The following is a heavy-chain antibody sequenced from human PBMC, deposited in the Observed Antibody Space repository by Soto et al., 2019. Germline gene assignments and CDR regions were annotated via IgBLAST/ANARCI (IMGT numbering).Heavy chain of an antibody. V-gene: IGHV4-30-2*01. J-gene: IGHJ5*02. CDR2: IYHSGST. Sequence: QLQLQESGSGLVKPSQTLSLTCAVSGGSISSGGYSWSWIRQPPGQGLEWIGYIYHSGSTYYNPSLKCRVTISVDRSKHQFSLKLSSVTAADTAVYYCARVHPDVGLDPWGQGTLVTVSS. D-gene: IGHD3-10*01. CDR3: ARVHPDVGLDP. CDR1: GGSISSGGYS.